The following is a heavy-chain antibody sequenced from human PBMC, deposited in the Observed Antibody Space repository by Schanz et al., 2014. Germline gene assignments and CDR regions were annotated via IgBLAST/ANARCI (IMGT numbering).Heavy chain of an antibody. CDR1: GGSISSSSYY. V-gene: IGHV4-39*07. J-gene: IGHJ5*01. CDR3: ARSPGDFPGWFDS. CDR2: IYDGGST. D-gene: IGHD4-17*01. Sequence: QLQLQESGPGLVKPSETLSLTCTVSGGSISSSSYYWGWIRQPPGKGLEWIGYIYDGGSTYYNPSLKSRVTISVDRSKNQFSLILNSVTAADTAVYYCARSPGDFPGWFDSWGQGTLVTVSS.